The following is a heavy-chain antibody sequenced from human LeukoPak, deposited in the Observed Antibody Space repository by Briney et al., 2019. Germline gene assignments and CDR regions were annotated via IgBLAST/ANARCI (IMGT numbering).Heavy chain of an antibody. CDR2: ICSRSSTI. CDR1: GFTFNSYS. Sequence: GGSLRLSCAASGFTFNSYSMNWVRQAPGKGLEGVSYICSRSSTIFYGDAVKGRFTLSRDNAKNSVYPQMNSLSAEDTPMYYVGRGGGLQDYWGQGTLVTVSS. CDR3: GRGGGLQDY. D-gene: IGHD5-24*01. J-gene: IGHJ4*02. V-gene: IGHV3-48*01.